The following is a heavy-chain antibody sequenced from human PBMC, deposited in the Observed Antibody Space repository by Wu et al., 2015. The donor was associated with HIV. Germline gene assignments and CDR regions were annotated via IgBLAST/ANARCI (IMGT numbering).Heavy chain of an antibody. CDR3: ARVLDVLRFLEWSSPFDY. CDR2: INPNSGGR. J-gene: IGHJ4*02. V-gene: IGHV1-2*02. D-gene: IGHD3-3*01. Sequence: QVHLVQSGAEVRKPGASVKVSCKASGYTFTGYYMHWVRQAPGQGLEWLGWINPNSGGRNYAQKFQGRVTMTRDTSISTAYMELSRLRSDDTAVYYCARVLDVLRFLEWSSPFDYWGQGTLVTVSS. CDR1: GYTFTGYY.